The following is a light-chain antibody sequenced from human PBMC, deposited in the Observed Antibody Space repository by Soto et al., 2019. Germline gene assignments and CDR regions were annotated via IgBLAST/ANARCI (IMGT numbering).Light chain of an antibody. V-gene: IGKV3-20*01. Sequence: EIVLTQSPGTLSLSPGERATLSCRASQSVSSSYLAWYQQKPGQAPRLLIYGASSRATGIPDRFSGSGSGTDFTLTVSRLEPEDFAVYYCQQYNSYKLTFGGGTKVEIK. CDR3: QQYNSYKLT. CDR2: GAS. J-gene: IGKJ4*01. CDR1: QSVSSSY.